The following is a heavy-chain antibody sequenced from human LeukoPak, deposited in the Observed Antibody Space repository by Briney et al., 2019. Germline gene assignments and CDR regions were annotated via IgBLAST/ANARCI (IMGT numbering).Heavy chain of an antibody. D-gene: IGHD6-13*01. CDR3: ARGGIAAAGRYFDY. CDR2: IYYSGST. CDR1: GGSISSYY. J-gene: IGHJ4*02. Sequence: PSQTLSLTCTVSGGSISSYYWSWIRQPPGKGLEWIGYIYYSGSTNYNPSLKSRVTISVDTSKNQFSLKLSSVTAADTAVYYCARGGIAAAGRYFDYWGQGTLVTVSS. V-gene: IGHV4-59*01.